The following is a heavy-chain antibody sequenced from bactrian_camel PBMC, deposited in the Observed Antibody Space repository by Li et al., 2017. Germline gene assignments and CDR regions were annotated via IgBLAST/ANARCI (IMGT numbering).Heavy chain of an antibody. D-gene: IGHD2*01. CDR3: ATVAFGYCGGGYCYSVEFGY. J-gene: IGHJ6*01. CDR2: IRRDGAT. V-gene: IGHV3S60*01. Sequence: HVQLVESGGGSVQAGGSLRLSCTASGFTFDEHDMGRYRQAPGNECELASTIRRDGATYFADSVKGRFTISRDNAKNTVYLQMNNLKPEDTAVYYCATVAFGYCGGGYCYSVEFGYWGQGTQVTVS. CDR1: GFTFDEHD.